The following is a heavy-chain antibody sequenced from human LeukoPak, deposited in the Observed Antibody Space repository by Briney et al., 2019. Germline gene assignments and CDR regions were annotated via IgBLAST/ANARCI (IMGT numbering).Heavy chain of an antibody. Sequence: QPRGSPRLSCAASGLTFSSSWMHWVRQAPGKGLVWVSRINSDGRKTDYADSVKGRFTISRDNAKNTLYLQMDSLRAEDTAIYYCTRGADYWGQGTLVTVSS. J-gene: IGHJ4*02. V-gene: IGHV3-74*01. CDR2: INSDGRKT. CDR1: GLTFSSSW. CDR3: TRGADY.